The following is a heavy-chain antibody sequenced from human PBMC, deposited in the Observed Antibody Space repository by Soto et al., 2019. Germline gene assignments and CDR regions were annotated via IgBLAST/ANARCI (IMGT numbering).Heavy chain of an antibody. D-gene: IGHD3-16*01. CDR2: INEDGSEK. Sequence: GGSLRLSCAASGFRFSLFWMSWVRQTPGKGLEWVANINEDGSEKFFADSVKGRFTISRDNAKNSLSLQMNSLTADDTAVYYCARTGWPQSSYYFDYWGQGTLVTVSS. CDR1: GFRFSLFW. V-gene: IGHV3-7*03. J-gene: IGHJ4*02. CDR3: ARTGWPQSSYYFDY.